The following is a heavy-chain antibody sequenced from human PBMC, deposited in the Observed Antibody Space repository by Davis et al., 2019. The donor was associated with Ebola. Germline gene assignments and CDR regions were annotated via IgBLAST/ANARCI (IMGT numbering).Heavy chain of an antibody. J-gene: IGHJ3*02. CDR2: INAGNGNT. Sequence: ASVKVSCKASGGTFSSYAISWVRQAPGQRLEWMGWINAGNGNTKYSQKFQGRVTITRDTSTSTAYMELRSLRSDDTAVYYCATENIGAFDIWGQGTMVTVSS. CDR3: ATENIGAFDI. CDR1: GGTFSSYA. V-gene: IGHV1-3*01.